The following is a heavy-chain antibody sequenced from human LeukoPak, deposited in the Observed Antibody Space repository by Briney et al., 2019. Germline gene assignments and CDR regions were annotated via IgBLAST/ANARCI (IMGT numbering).Heavy chain of an antibody. Sequence: SETLSLTCAVYGGSFSGYYWSWIRQPPGMGLEWTGEINHSGSTNYNPSLKSRVTISVDTSKNQFSLKLSSVTAADTAVYYCARGRYCSSTSCHFDYWGQGTLVTVSS. V-gene: IGHV4-34*01. D-gene: IGHD2-2*01. CDR3: ARGRYCSSTSCHFDY. J-gene: IGHJ4*02. CDR1: GGSFSGYY. CDR2: INHSGST.